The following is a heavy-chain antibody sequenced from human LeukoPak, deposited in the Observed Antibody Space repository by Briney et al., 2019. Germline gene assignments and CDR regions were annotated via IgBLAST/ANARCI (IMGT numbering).Heavy chain of an antibody. CDR3: AKLEAAYSSSWADS. V-gene: IGHV3-23*01. J-gene: IGHJ5*01. Sequence: GGSLRLSCAASGFTFSSCAMSWVRQAPGKGLEWVSTITSGSGGTYYADSVKGRFTISGDNSKNTLYLQMSSLRAEDSAFYYCAKLEAAYSSSWADSWGRGILVTVSS. CDR1: GFTFSSCA. CDR2: ITSGSGGT. D-gene: IGHD6-6*01.